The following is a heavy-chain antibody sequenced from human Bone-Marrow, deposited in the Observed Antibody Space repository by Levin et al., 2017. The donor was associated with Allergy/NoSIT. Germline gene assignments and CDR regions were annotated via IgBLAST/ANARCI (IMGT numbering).Heavy chain of an antibody. D-gene: IGHD3-10*01. CDR2: ISGSGDGT. V-gene: IGHV3-23*01. J-gene: IGHJ4*02. Sequence: LSLTCAASGFTFNNYAMSWVRQAPGKGLEWVSGISGSGDGTYYTESVKGRFTISRDNSKHTLSQQMNSLRAEDTAVYFCAKEGMSMVRGVSENWGQGTLVTVSS. CDR1: GFTFNNYA. CDR3: AKEGMSMVRGVSEN.